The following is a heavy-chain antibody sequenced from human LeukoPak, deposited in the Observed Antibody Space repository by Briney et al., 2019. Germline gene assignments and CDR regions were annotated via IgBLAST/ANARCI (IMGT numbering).Heavy chain of an antibody. Sequence: SETLSLTCSVSGGSIIGHWWSWIRQPPVKGLEWIGDVFYGGSNNYNPSLKSRLTISLDTSKNQFSLNLRSVTATDTAMYYCARRNTADASIDFWGQGTLVTASS. D-gene: IGHD4-17*01. V-gene: IGHV4-59*08. CDR1: GGSIIGHW. CDR3: ARRNTADASIDF. CDR2: VFYGGSN. J-gene: IGHJ4*02.